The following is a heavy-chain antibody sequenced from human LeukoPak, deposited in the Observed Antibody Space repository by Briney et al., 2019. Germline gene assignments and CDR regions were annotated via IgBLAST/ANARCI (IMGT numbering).Heavy chain of an antibody. J-gene: IGHJ4*02. CDR1: GGSISSGGYS. D-gene: IGHD5-12*01. CDR2: IYHSGST. V-gene: IGHV4-30-2*01. Sequence: SQTLSLTCAVSGGSISSGGYSWSWIRQPPGKGLEWIGYIYHSGSTYYNPSLKSRVTISVDRSKNQFSLKLSSVIAADTAVYYCARNLVATSTYYFDYWGQGTLVTVSS. CDR3: ARNLVATSTYYFDY.